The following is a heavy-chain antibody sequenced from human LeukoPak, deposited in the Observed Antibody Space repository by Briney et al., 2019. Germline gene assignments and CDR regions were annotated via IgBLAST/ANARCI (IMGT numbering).Heavy chain of an antibody. CDR1: GGSISSSSYY. J-gene: IGHJ4*02. CDR3: ARSNCSSTSCYLN. D-gene: IGHD2-2*01. V-gene: IGHV4-39*01. CDR2: IYYSGST. Sequence: SETLSLTCTVSGGSISSSSYYWGWIRHPPGKGLEWTGSIYYSGSTYYNPSLKSRVTISVDTSKNQFALKLSSVTAADTAVYYCARSNCSSTSCYLNWGQGTLVTVSS.